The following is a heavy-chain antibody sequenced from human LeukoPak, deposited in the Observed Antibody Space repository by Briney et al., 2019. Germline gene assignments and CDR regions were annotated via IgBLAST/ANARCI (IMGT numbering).Heavy chain of an antibody. D-gene: IGHD7-27*01. CDR1: GFAFSSNW. J-gene: IGHJ4*02. CDR2: INSGGSGT. CDR3: ATSLGPLTEY. V-gene: IGHV3-74*01. Sequence: GGSLRLSCAASGFAFSSNWMHWVRHTPGRGLVWVSRINSGGSGTSYADSVEGRFTISRDNAKNTLYLQMNSLRAEDTAVYYCATSLGPLTEYWGQGTLVTVSS.